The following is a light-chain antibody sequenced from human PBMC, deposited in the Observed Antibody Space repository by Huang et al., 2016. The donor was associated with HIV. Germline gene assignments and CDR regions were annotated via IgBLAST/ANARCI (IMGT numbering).Light chain of an antibody. V-gene: IGKV3-20*01. CDR2: CAS. CDR3: QQYGSSPLT. CDR1: ESVSSNY. J-gene: IGKJ1*01. Sequence: IVLTQSPGTLSLSPGERATVSCRANESVSSNYLAWYQQRPGQAPRLFIYCASSRATGIPDRFSGSGSGTDFTLTITKVEPEDSAVYYCQQYGSSPLTFGQGTKVEIK.